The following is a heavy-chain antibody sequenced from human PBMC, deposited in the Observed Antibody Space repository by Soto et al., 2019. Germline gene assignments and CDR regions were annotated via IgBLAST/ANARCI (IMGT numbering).Heavy chain of an antibody. J-gene: IGHJ4*02. D-gene: IGHD6-6*01. CDR3: ARDNPSYSGSSDDDF. Sequence: ASVKVSCKASGYTFTGYYMHWVRQAPGQGLEWMGWIDPTTGDTNYAQRFQGRVTMTRDTSINTAYMELSGLTSDDTAVFYCARDNPSYSGSSDDDFWGQGTLVTVSS. CDR1: GYTFTGYY. CDR2: IDPTTGDT. V-gene: IGHV1-2*02.